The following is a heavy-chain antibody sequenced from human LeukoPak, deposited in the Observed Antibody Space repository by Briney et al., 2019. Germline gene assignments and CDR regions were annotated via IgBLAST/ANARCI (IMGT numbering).Heavy chain of an antibody. Sequence: SQTLSLTCAISGDSVSSNNAAWKWIRQSPSRGLEWLGRTYYRSNWYNDYAVSVKSRITINPETSKNQFSLQLNSVTPEDTAVYYCARLGIAAAFDNWFDPWGQGTLVTVSS. CDR3: ARLGIAAAFDNWFDP. J-gene: IGHJ5*02. V-gene: IGHV6-1*01. CDR1: GDSVSSNNAA. CDR2: TYYRSNWYN. D-gene: IGHD6-13*01.